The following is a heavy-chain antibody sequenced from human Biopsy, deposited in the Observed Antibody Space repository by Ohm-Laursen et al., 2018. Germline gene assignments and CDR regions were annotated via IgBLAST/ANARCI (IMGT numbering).Heavy chain of an antibody. V-gene: IGHV1-69*17. CDR2: IIAVSGLV. D-gene: IGHD3-3*01. CDR1: GCTFSNYA. J-gene: IGHJ4*02. Sequence: SSVKVSCKASGCTFSNYAISWVRQAPGEGLEWMGGIIAVSGLVNYAPKFQGRVSITADKSTTTAYMELSNLKSEDTAVYYCATPFQYYDSWGGYPPFDYWGQGTLVTVSS. CDR3: ATPFQYYDSWGGYPPFDY.